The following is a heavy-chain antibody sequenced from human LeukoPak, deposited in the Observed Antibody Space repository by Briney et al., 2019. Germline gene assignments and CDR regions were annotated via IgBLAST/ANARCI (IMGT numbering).Heavy chain of an antibody. Sequence: PGGSLRLSCAASGFTFSSYAMSWVRQAPGKGLEWVSSMSGSGGATFYADSVKGRSTISRDDSKNTVFLQMNSLRAEDTALYYCAIDAVSGRYKNWLDPWGQGTLVTVSS. CDR2: MSGSGGAT. V-gene: IGHV3-23*01. J-gene: IGHJ5*02. D-gene: IGHD6-19*01. CDR3: AIDAVSGRYKNWLDP. CDR1: GFTFSSYA.